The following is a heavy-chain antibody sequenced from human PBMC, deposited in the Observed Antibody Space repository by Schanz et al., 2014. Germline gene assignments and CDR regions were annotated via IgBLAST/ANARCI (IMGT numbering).Heavy chain of an antibody. CDR3: TKGRTFGR. V-gene: IGHV1-8*01. CDR2: MNSKTGNT. J-gene: IGHJ4*02. CDR1: GYTFTSYD. D-gene: IGHD3-16*01. Sequence: QGQLVQSAPEVKKPGASVKVSCKASGYTFTSYDINWVRQATGQGLEWMGWMNSKTGNTGYAQRFQGRVTMTRNTSITTAYLELSSLRSGDTAVYYCTKGRTFGRWGQGTLVTVSS.